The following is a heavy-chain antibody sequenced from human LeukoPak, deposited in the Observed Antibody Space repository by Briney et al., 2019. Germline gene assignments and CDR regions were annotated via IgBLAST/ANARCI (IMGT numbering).Heavy chain of an antibody. CDR2: ISWHSGSI. D-gene: IGHD3-10*01. V-gene: IGHV3-9*01. CDR3: AKDIWFGESQSAGAFDI. CDR1: GFTFDDYA. Sequence: GGSLRLSCAASGFTFDDYAMHWVRQAPGKGLEWVSGISWHSGSIGYADSVKGRFTISRDNAKNSLYLQMNSLRAEDTALYYCAKDIWFGESQSAGAFDIWGQGTMVSVSA. J-gene: IGHJ3*02.